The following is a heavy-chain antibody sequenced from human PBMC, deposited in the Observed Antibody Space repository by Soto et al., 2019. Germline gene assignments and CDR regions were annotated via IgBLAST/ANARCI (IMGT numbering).Heavy chain of an antibody. CDR2: ISGSGGST. CDR1: GFTFSSYA. Sequence: EVQLLESGGGLVQPGGSLRLSCAASGFTFSSYAMSWVRQAPGKGLEWVSVISGSGGSTYSADSVKGRFTISRDNSKNTLHLQMNSLRAEDTAVYYCAKRTVGWYFDLWGRGTLVTVSS. CDR3: AKRTVGWYFDL. J-gene: IGHJ2*01. D-gene: IGHD4-17*01. V-gene: IGHV3-23*01.